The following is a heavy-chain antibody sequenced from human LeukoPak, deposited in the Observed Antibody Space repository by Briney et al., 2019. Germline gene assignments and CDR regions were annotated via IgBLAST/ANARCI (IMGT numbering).Heavy chain of an antibody. D-gene: IGHD6-19*01. V-gene: IGHV3-30-3*01. CDR3: AKQGRQGRIAVAAVYYYMDV. CDR2: ISYDGSNK. Sequence: GGSLRLSCAASGFTFSSYAMHWVRQAPGKGLEWVAVISYDGSNKYYADSVKGRFTISRDNSKNTLYLQMNSLRAEDTAVYYCAKQGRQGRIAVAAVYYYMDVWGKGTTVTVSS. CDR1: GFTFSSYA. J-gene: IGHJ6*03.